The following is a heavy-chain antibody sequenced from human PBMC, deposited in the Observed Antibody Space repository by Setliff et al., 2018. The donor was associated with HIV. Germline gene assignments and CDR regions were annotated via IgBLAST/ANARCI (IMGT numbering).Heavy chain of an antibody. CDR2: IKYSGST. V-gene: IGHV4-39*07. Sequence: SETLSLTCNVSGGSISSSSHYWGWIRQPPGGGLEWIGNIKYSGSTFYNPSLKGRVTISIDTSKNQFSLKLNSVTAADTAMYYCATGWLDSSGQKNFGSWGQGTLVTVSS. CDR3: ATGWLDSSGQKNFGS. D-gene: IGHD3-22*01. CDR1: GGSISSSSHY. J-gene: IGHJ5*01.